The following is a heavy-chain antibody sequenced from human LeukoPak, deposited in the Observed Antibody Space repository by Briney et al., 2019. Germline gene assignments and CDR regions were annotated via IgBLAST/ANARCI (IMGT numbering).Heavy chain of an antibody. J-gene: IGHJ4*02. CDR1: EFTFSSYA. CDR2: ISGSGGST. D-gene: IGHD3-10*01. Sequence: GGSLTLFCAASEFTFSSYAMRWVRQAPGKGLEGVSDISGSGGSTDDAHSVKGRFTISRDNSKNTLYLQMNSLRAEDTAVYYCAKARGGSGSYYNPLFDYWGQGTLVTVSS. V-gene: IGHV3-23*01. CDR3: AKARGGSGSYYNPLFDY.